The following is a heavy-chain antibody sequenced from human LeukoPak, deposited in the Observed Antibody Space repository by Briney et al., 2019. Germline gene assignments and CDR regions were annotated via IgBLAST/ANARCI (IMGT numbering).Heavy chain of an antibody. CDR1: GGTFSSYA. V-gene: IGHV1-69*06. Sequence: GASVKVSCKVSGGTFSSYAISWVRQAPGQGLEWMGGIIPIFGTANYAQKFQGRVTMTEDTSTDTAYMELSSLRSEDTAVYYCATSRPKNSGDAFDIWGQGTMVTVSS. J-gene: IGHJ3*02. CDR3: ATSRPKNSGDAFDI. CDR2: IIPIFGTA. D-gene: IGHD1-26*01.